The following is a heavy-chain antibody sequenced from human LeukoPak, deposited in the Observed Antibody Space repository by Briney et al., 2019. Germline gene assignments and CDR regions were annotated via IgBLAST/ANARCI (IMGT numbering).Heavy chain of an antibody. Sequence: GGSLRLSCAASGFTFSSYGIHWVRQAPGKGLEWVAFIRYDGSNKYYADSVKDRFTISRDNSKNTLYLQMNSLRAEDTAVYYCASKYYYDSSGLDYWGQGTLVTVSS. V-gene: IGHV3-30*02. CDR1: GFTFSSYG. J-gene: IGHJ4*02. CDR2: IRYDGSNK. D-gene: IGHD3-22*01. CDR3: ASKYYYDSSGLDY.